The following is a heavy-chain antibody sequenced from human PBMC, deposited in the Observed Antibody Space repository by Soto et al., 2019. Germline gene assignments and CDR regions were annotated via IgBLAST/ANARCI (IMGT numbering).Heavy chain of an antibody. Sequence: ASVKVSCKASGYTFTSYGISWVRQAPGQGLEWMGWISAYNANTNYAQKLQGRVTMTTDTSTSTAYMELRSLRSDDTAVYYCAREAIRAYSSGWAYYYYGMDVWGQGTTVTVSS. J-gene: IGHJ6*02. V-gene: IGHV1-18*01. CDR1: GYTFTSYG. D-gene: IGHD6-19*01. CDR2: ISAYNANT. CDR3: AREAIRAYSSGWAYYYYGMDV.